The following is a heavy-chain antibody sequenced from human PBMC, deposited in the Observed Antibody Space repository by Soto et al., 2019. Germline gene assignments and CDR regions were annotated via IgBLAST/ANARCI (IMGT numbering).Heavy chain of an antibody. J-gene: IGHJ4*02. Sequence: QVQLVESGGGVVQPGRSLRLSCAASGFTFSNYGMHWVRQAPGKGLEWVAVISYDGSYKYYADSVKGRFTISRDNSENTLYIQMNSLKPEDTAVYYCANWWGSANTGFFSGPVGYWGQGTLVTVSP. D-gene: IGHD2-8*02. CDR1: GFTFSNYG. CDR2: ISYDGSYK. V-gene: IGHV3-30*18. CDR3: ANWWGSANTGFFSGPVGY.